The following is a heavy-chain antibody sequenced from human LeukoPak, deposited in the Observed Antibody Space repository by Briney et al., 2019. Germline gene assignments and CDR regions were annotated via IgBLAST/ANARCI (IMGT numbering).Heavy chain of an antibody. Sequence: PSETLSLTCTVSGGSISSYYWSWIRQPPGKGLEWVSAISGSGGSTYYADSVKGRFTISRDNSKNTLYLQMNSLRAEDTAVYYCAKDPGRIAAAGSDYWGQGTLVTVSS. CDR3: AKDPGRIAAAGSDY. D-gene: IGHD6-13*01. CDR2: ISGSGGST. V-gene: IGHV3-23*01. CDR1: GGSISSYY. J-gene: IGHJ4*02.